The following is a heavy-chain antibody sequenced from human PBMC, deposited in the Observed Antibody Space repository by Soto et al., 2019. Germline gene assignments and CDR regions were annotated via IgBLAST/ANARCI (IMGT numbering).Heavy chain of an antibody. J-gene: IGHJ4*02. CDR2: ISYDGSNK. CDR1: GFTFSSYG. CDR3: AGAPYSGSPNDY. V-gene: IGHV3-30*03. Sequence: PGGSLRLSCAASGFTFSSYGMHWVRQAPGKGLEWVAVISYDGSNKYYADSVKGRFTISRDNSKNTLYLQMNSLRAEDTAVYYCAGAPYSGSPNDYWGQGTLVTVS. D-gene: IGHD1-26*01.